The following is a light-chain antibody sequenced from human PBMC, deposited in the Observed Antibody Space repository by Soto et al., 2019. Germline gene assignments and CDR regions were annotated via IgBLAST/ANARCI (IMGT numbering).Light chain of an antibody. V-gene: IGLV2-14*01. Sequence: QSALTQPASVSGSPGQSITISCTGTSSDVGGYNYVSWYQQHPGTAPKLLIYGNSNRPSGVPDRFSGSKSGTSASLAITGLQAEDEADYYCQSYDSSLSGYVFGTGTKVTVL. J-gene: IGLJ1*01. CDR2: GNS. CDR1: SSDVGGYNY. CDR3: QSYDSSLSGYV.